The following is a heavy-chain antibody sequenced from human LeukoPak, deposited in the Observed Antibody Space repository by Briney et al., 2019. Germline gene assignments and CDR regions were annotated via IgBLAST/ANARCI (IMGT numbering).Heavy chain of an antibody. CDR2: IKQDGSEK. J-gene: IGHJ4*02. D-gene: IGHD6-19*01. CDR1: GTTFSRYW. CDR3: AGGAGWLVDY. Sequence: GGSLRLSCEAAGTTFSRYWMNWVRQAPGRGLEWVANIKQDGSEKYYVDSVKGRFTISRDNAKNSLYLQMNSLRAGDTAVYYCAGGAGWLVDYWGQGTLVTVSS. V-gene: IGHV3-7*03.